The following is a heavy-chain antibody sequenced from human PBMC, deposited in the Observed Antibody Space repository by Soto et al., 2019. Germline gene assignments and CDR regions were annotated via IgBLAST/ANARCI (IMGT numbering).Heavy chain of an antibody. D-gene: IGHD6-19*01. CDR3: ARVRGASGWAYLDY. CDR1: GGSISSYY. V-gene: IGHV4-59*01. CDR2: IYYSGST. Sequence: ETLSLTCTVSGGSISSYYWSWIRQPPGKGLEWIGYIYYSGSTNYNPSLESRVTISVDTSKNHFSLKLNSVTAADTAVYYCARVRGASGWAYLDYWGQGILVTVSS. J-gene: IGHJ4*02.